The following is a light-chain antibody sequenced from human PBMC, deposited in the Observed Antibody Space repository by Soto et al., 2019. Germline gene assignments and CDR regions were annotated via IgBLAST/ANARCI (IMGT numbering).Light chain of an antibody. J-gene: IGKJ4*01. CDR1: QSVSSN. CDR3: KRYNNWPLT. Sequence: EIVVTQSPATLSVSGGERASLSCRASQSVSSNLAWYQQKPGQTPRLLIYATYTRATGIQARFSGSGSGTEFTHTFSILQSEDFAVYYRKRYNNWPLTFGGGTKVDI. CDR2: ATY. V-gene: IGKV3-15*01.